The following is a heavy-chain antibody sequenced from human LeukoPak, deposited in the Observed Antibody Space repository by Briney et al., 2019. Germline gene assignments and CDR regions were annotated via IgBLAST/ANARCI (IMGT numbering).Heavy chain of an antibody. V-gene: IGHV3-23*01. J-gene: IGHJ3*01. D-gene: IGHD3-3*02. CDR3: ARDIEFST. CDR1: GFTFSDSA. Sequence: GGSLRLSCAASGFTFSDSAMSWVRQAPGKGLEWLSLINFSGGNTYCADSMKGRFTISRDNSKDTLYLQMNSLRAEDTAIYYCARDIEFSTWGLGTMVTVSS. CDR2: INFSGGNT.